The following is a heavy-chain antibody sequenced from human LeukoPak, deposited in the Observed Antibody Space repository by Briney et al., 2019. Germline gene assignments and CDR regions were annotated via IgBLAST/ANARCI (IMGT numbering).Heavy chain of an antibody. CDR3: ARGWASTWYYFDY. V-gene: IGHV4-59*01. Sequence: ASETLSLTCTVSGGSISSFYWSWIRQPSGKGLEWIAYIYYSGSTNYNPSLKSRVTVSVDTSKNQFSLKLSSVTAADTVVYYCARGWASTWYYFDYWGQGTLVTVSS. CDR1: GGSISSFY. J-gene: IGHJ4*02. CDR2: IYYSGST. D-gene: IGHD6-13*01.